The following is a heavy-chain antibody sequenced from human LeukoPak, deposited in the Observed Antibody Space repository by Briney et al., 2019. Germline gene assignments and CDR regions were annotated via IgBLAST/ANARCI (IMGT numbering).Heavy chain of an antibody. CDR3: ASGRPYDFWSGSPFDP. CDR1: GGTFSSYT. Sequence: SVKVSCKASGGTFSSYTISWVRQAPGQGLEWMGRIIPIFGTANYAQNFQGRVTITTDESTSTAYMELSSLRSEDTAVYYCASGRPYDFWSGSPFDPWGQGTLVTVSS. CDR2: IIPIFGTA. D-gene: IGHD3-3*01. J-gene: IGHJ5*02. V-gene: IGHV1-69*05.